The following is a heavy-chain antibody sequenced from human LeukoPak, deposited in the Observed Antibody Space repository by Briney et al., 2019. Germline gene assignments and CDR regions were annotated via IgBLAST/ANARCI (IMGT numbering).Heavy chain of an antibody. CDR1: GFTFSSYE. J-gene: IGHJ4*02. V-gene: IGHV3-48*03. CDR2: ISDSGTTI. CDR3: AKDGARQPSYYDFWSGYFIFGF. Sequence: GGSLRLSCAASGFTFSSYEMNWVRQAPGKGLEWVSYISDSGTTIYYADSVKGRFTISRDNSKNTLYLQMNSLRAEDTAVYYCAKDGARQPSYYDFWSGYFIFGFWGQGTLVTVSS. D-gene: IGHD3-3*01.